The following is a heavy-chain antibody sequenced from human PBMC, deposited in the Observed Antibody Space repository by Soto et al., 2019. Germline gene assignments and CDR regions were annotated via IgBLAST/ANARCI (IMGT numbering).Heavy chain of an antibody. D-gene: IGHD3-16*02. V-gene: IGHV3-23*01. CDR3: ADGGEWSFNFEY. J-gene: IGHJ4*02. Sequence: PGGSRRLSCAASGFNFNIYAMSWVRQAPGKGLEWVCAISGSGENTYYADSVKGRFTISRDNSKNTLYLQMNNLRVEDKAVYYCADGGEWSFNFEYWGQGTLVTVSS. CDR1: GFNFNIYA. CDR2: ISGSGENT.